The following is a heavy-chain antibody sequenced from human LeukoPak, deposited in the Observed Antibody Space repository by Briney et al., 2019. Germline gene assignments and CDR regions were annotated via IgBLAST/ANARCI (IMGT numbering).Heavy chain of an antibody. D-gene: IGHD3-10*01. CDR2: IRYDGSNK. J-gene: IGHJ4*02. CDR1: GFTFSSYG. V-gene: IGHV3-30*02. Sequence: PGGSLRLSCAASGFTFSSYGMHWVRQAPGKGLEWVAFIRYDGSNKYYADSVKGRFTISRDNAKNSLYLQMNSLRAEDTAVYYCARVGPDSRGWYIDYWGQGTLVTVSS. CDR3: ARVGPDSRGWYIDY.